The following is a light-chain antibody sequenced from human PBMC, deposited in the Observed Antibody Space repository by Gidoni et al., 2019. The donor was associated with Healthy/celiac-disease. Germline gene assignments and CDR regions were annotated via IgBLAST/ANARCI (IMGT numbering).Light chain of an antibody. J-gene: IGLJ1*01. V-gene: IGLV2-14*04. CDR1: SSDVGGYNY. Sequence: SGSPGQSITISCTGTSSDVGGYNYVSWYQQHPGKAPKLMIYDVSNRPSGVSNRFSGSKSGNTASLTISGLQAEDEADYYCSSYTSSSILYVFGTGTKVTVL. CDR3: SSYTSSSILYV. CDR2: DVS.